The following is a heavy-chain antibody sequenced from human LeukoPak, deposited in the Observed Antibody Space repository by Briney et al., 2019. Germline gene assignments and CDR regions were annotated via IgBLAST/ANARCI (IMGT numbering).Heavy chain of an antibody. CDR2: IDWNSGRI. J-gene: IGHJ4*02. Sequence: GGSLRLSCVGSGFTIHDHAMHWVRQAPGKGLEWVSGIDWNSGRIGYADSVKGRFTISRDNAKNSLYLQMDSLRAEDTALYYCARGALYQYYLDYWGWGQGTLVTVSS. CDR1: GFTIHDHA. D-gene: IGHD4-17*01. V-gene: IGHV3-9*01. CDR3: ARGALYQYYLDYWG.